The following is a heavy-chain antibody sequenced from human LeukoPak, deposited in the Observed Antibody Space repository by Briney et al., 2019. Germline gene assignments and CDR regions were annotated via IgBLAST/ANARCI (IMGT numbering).Heavy chain of an antibody. Sequence: GGSLRLSCAASGLNFSSRWMNWVRQAPGQGLEWVASIKEDGSEKHYVDSVKGRFTISGDNGKNSLYLQMNSLRAEDTAVYYCARDSGWWRFDFWGQGTLVTVSS. CDR3: ARDSGWWRFDF. CDR2: IKEDGSEK. V-gene: IGHV3-7*03. CDR1: GLNFSSRW. D-gene: IGHD6-13*01. J-gene: IGHJ4*02.